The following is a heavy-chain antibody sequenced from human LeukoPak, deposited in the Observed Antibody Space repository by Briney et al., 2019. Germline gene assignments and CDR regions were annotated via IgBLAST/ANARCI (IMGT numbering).Heavy chain of an antibody. CDR1: GITLSNYG. Sequence: GGSLRLSCAVSGITLSNYGMTWVRQAPGKRLEWVAGISDTGGRTNYADSVKGRFTISRDNPKNTLYLQMNSLRAEDTAVYFCAKRGVVIRVILVGFHKEAYYFDSWGQGALVTVSS. J-gene: IGHJ4*02. V-gene: IGHV3-23*01. D-gene: IGHD3-16*02. CDR2: ISDTGGRT. CDR3: AKRGVVIRVILVGFHKEAYYFDS.